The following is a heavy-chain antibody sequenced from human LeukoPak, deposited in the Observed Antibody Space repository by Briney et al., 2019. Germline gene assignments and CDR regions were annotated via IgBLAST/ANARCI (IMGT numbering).Heavy chain of an antibody. D-gene: IGHD3-10*01. V-gene: IGHV4-39*01. CDR2: IYYSGSP. J-gene: IGHJ4*02. Sequence: SETLSLTCTVSGGSISSSSYYWGWIRQPPGKGLEWIGSIYYSGSPYYNPSLKSRVTISVDTSKNQFSLKLSSVTAADTAVYYCARPGYYYGSGSHHLFDYWGQGTLVTVSS. CDR1: GGSISSSSYY. CDR3: ARPGYYYGSGSHHLFDY.